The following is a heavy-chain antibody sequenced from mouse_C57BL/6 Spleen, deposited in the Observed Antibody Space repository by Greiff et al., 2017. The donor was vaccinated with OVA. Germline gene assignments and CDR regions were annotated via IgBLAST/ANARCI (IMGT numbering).Heavy chain of an antibody. Sequence: EVQGVESGGGLVKPGGSLKLSCAASGFTFSSYAMSWVRQTPEKRLEWVATISDGGSYTYYPDNVKGRFTISRDNAKNNLYLQMSHLKSEDTAMYYCARDRGALTGPFAYWGQGTLVTVSA. V-gene: IGHV5-4*01. D-gene: IGHD4-1*01. CDR1: GFTFSSYA. J-gene: IGHJ3*01. CDR2: ISDGGSYT. CDR3: ARDRGALTGPFAY.